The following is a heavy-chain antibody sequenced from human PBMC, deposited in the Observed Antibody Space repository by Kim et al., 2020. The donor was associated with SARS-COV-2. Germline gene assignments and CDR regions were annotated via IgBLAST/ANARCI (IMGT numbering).Heavy chain of an antibody. CDR1: GGSVTSYY. CDR3: ARHPRSRGRGLDY. V-gene: IGHV4-59*08. J-gene: IGHJ4*02. D-gene: IGHD2-15*01. CDR2: VFGTGTT. Sequence: SETLSLTCSISGGSVTSYYWTWVRQPPGKRPEWIGYVFGTGTTGYNPSLKSRVTISVDTAKNQFSLKLTSVTAADTAIYYCARHPRSRGRGLDYWGQGSLVTVSS.